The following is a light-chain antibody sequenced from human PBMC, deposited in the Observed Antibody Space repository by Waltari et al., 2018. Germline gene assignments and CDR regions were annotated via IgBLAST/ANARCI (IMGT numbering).Light chain of an antibody. V-gene: IGKV4-1*01. CDR1: QTVLYSSNNKHY. Sequence: DIVMTQSPDSLAVSLGERVTINCKSSQTVLYSSNNKHYLGWYQQKPGQAPKLLFYWASTRESGVPDRFSGSGSGTDFTLTISSLQAEDVAVYYCQQYYSSPYTFGQGTKLEIK. CDR3: QQYYSSPYT. CDR2: WAS. J-gene: IGKJ2*01.